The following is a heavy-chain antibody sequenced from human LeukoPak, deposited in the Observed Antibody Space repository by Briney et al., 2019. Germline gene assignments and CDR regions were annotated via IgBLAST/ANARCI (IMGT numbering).Heavy chain of an antibody. Sequence: GASLKISCKGSGYSFTSYWIGWVRQLPGKGLEWMGIIYPGDSDTRYSPSFQGQVTISADKSISTAYLQWSSLKASDTAMYYCARQVSSAAAGTRGYYMDVWGKGTTVTISS. J-gene: IGHJ6*03. CDR1: GYSFTSYW. CDR3: ARQVSSAAAGTRGYYMDV. V-gene: IGHV5-51*01. CDR2: IYPGDSDT. D-gene: IGHD6-13*01.